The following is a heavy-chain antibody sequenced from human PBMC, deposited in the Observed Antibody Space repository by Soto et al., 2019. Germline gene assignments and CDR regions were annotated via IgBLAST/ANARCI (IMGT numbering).Heavy chain of an antibody. V-gene: IGHV3-53*04. Sequence: GGSLRLSCAASGFTVSSNYMSWVRQAPGKGLEWVSVIYSGGSTYYADSVKGRFTISRHNSKNTLYLQMNSLRAEDTAIYYCSRDPYYDSSGYLASNGMDVWGQGTTVTVSS. D-gene: IGHD3-22*01. CDR2: IYSGGST. J-gene: IGHJ6*02. CDR1: GFTVSSNY. CDR3: SRDPYYDSSGYLASNGMDV.